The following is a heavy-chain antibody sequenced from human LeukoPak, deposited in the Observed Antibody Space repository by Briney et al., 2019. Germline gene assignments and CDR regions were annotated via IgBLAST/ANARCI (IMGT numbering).Heavy chain of an antibody. J-gene: IGHJ4*02. CDR1: GGSISRSSYY. CDR2: IYYSGST. V-gene: IGHV4-39*01. D-gene: IGHD2-2*01. Sequence: SETLSLTCTVSGGSISRSSYYRGWIRQPPGKGLEWIGTIYYSGSTYYNPSLQSRVTISVDTSKNQFSLKLSSVTAADTAVYYCARHTPSEILPAALFDYWGQGTLVTVSS. CDR3: ARHTPSEILPAALFDY.